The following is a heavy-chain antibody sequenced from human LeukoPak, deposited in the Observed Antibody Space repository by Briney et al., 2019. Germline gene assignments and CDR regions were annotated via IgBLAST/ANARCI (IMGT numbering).Heavy chain of an antibody. J-gene: IGHJ4*02. CDR2: ISGSGGST. CDR1: GFTFSSYA. Sequence: PGGSLRLSCAASGFTFSSYAMSWVRQAPGKGLEWVSAISGSGGSTNYADSVKGRFTISRDNSKNTLYLQMNSLRAEDTAVYYCANVGIAAAGTLDYWGQGTLVTVSS. CDR3: ANVGIAAAGTLDY. D-gene: IGHD6-13*01. V-gene: IGHV3-23*01.